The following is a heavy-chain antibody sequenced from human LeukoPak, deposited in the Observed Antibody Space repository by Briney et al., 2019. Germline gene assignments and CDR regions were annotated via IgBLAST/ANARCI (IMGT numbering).Heavy chain of an antibody. J-gene: IGHJ4*02. CDR2: INPNTGGT. V-gene: IGHV1-2*02. Sequence: ASVKVSCKTSGYTFTGYYMHWVRQAPGQGLEWMGWINPNTGGTNYAQKFQGKVTMTSDTSISTAYMELSSLKSDDTAMYYCARAPMIVVVFPPRLDFWGQGTLVTVSS. CDR1: GYTFTGYY. CDR3: ARAPMIVVVFPPRLDF. D-gene: IGHD3-22*01.